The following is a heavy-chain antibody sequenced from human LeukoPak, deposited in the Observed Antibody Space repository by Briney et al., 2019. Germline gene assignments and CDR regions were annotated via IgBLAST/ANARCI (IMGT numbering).Heavy chain of an antibody. CDR3: ARDGYDSNGYSGY. J-gene: IGHJ4*02. CDR1: GFTVSSNY. CDR2: IYSCCTT. Sequence: GXXLRLSCAASGFTVSSNYMTWVRQAPGKGLECFSFIYSCCTTYYADSVKARFTISRDNSKNTLYLQMNSLRAEDTAVYYCARDGYDSNGYSGYWGQGTLVTVSS. D-gene: IGHD3-22*01. V-gene: IGHV3-53*01.